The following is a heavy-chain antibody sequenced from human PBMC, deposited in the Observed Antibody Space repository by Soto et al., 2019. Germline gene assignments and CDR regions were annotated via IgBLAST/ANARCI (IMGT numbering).Heavy chain of an antibody. V-gene: IGHV3-23*01. J-gene: IGHJ5*02. CDR2: IGSGGST. D-gene: IGHD2-2*02. CDR1: GFTFSSYA. Sequence: EVQLLESGGGLVQPGGSLRLSCAASGFTFSSYAMSWVRQAPGKGLEWVSSIGSGGSTYYADSVKGRFTISSHNSKNTLYLQMHSLRADATAIYYCAKAWVPAAIDWFDPWGQGTLVTVSS. CDR3: AKAWVPAAIDWFDP.